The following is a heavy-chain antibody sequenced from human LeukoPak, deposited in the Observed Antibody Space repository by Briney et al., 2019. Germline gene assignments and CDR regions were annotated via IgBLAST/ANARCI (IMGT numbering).Heavy chain of an antibody. Sequence: GGSLRLSCAASRFTFSSYAMSWVRQAPGEGLEWVSAISGSGGSTYYADSVKGRFTISRDNSKNTLYLQMNSLRAEDTAVYYCAKVGRKYYGSGTQNFDYWGQGTLVTVSS. CDR2: ISGSGGST. J-gene: IGHJ4*02. V-gene: IGHV3-23*01. CDR1: RFTFSSYA. CDR3: AKVGRKYYGSGTQNFDY. D-gene: IGHD3-10*01.